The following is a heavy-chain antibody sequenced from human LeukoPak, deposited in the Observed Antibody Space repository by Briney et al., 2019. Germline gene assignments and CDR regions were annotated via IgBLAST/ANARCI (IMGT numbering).Heavy chain of an antibody. Sequence: QPGGSLRLSCAASGFTFSSYAMIWVRQAPGKGLEWVSYISSTGTSIYYADSVKGRFTISRDNAKNSLYLQMNSLRAEDTVLYYCARKYSGTNPFDYWGQGTLVTVSS. V-gene: IGHV3-48*01. CDR2: ISSTGTSI. CDR1: GFTFSSYA. J-gene: IGHJ4*02. CDR3: ARKYSGTNPFDY. D-gene: IGHD1-26*01.